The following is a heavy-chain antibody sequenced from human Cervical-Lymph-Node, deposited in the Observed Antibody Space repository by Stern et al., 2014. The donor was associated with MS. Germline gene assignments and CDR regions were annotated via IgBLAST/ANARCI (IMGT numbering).Heavy chain of an antibody. Sequence: QVQLQQSGPGLVKPSQTLSLTCTVSGASISSGNYYWTWLRHHPAKGLEWIGYIHYSGNTYYNPSLESRITISQDTSKNHFYLKLSSVTAADTAVYYCARGSMRPDYWFDPWGQGTLVTVSS. CDR1: GASISSGNYY. CDR3: ARGSMRPDYWFDP. V-gene: IGHV4-31*03. J-gene: IGHJ5*02. D-gene: IGHD6-13*01. CDR2: IHYSGNT.